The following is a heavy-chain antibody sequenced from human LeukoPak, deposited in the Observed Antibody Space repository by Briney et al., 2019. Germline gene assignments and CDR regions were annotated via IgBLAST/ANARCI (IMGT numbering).Heavy chain of an antibody. J-gene: IGHJ4*02. CDR1: GFTFSSYA. CDR3: ASRSYCGGDCHPVFDY. CDR2: ISYDGSNK. D-gene: IGHD2-21*02. Sequence: PRGSLRLSCAASGFTFSSYAMHWVRQAPGKGLEWVAVISYDGSNKYYADSVKGRFTISRDNSKNTLYLQMNSLRAEDTAVYYCASRSYCGGDCHPVFDYWGQGTLVTVSS. V-gene: IGHV3-30-3*01.